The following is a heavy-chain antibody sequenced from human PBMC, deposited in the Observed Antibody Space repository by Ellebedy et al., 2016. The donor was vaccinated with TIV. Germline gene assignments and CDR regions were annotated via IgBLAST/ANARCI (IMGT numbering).Heavy chain of an antibody. CDR1: GFTFSSYA. V-gene: IGHV3-23*01. CDR3: ARGFRYGSGRWPLDY. Sequence: GESLKISCAASGFTFSSYAMSWVRQAPGKGLEWVSAISGSGGSTYYADSVKGRFTISRDNSKNTVDLQMNSLRVEDTAVYYCARGFRYGSGRWPLDYWGQGTLVTVSS. J-gene: IGHJ4*02. CDR2: ISGSGGST. D-gene: IGHD4-23*01.